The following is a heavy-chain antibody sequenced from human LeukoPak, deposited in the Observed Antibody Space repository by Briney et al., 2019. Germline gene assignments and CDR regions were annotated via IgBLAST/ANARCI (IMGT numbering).Heavy chain of an antibody. V-gene: IGHV4-59*01. CDR3: AREGGTVPDY. CDR1: GGSINSYY. CDR2: IYYSGST. Sequence: SETLSFTCTVSGGSINSYYWNWLRQPPGKGLQWIGYIYYSGSTNYNPSLRSRVTITLDTSKKQFSLKLSSVTAADTAIYYCAREGGTVPDYWGQGTLVTVSS. D-gene: IGHD4-17*01. J-gene: IGHJ4*02.